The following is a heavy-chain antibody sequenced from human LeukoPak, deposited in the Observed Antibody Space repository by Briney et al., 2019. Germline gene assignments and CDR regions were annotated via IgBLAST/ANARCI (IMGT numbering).Heavy chain of an antibody. CDR2: IYYSGST. V-gene: IGHV4-39*07. J-gene: IGHJ6*02. CDR3: ARGGYSGSYYYYYYYGMDV. CDR1: GGSISSSSYY. D-gene: IGHD1-26*01. Sequence: SETLSLTCTVPGGSISSSSYYWGWIRQPPGKGLEWIGSIYYSGSTYYNPSLKSRVTISVDTSKNQFSLKLSSVTAADTAVYYCARGGYSGSYYYYYYYGMDVWGQGTTVTVSS.